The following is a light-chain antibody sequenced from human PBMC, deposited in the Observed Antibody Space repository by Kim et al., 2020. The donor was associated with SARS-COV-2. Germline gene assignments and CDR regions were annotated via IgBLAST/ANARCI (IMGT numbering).Light chain of an antibody. CDR2: KIS. CDR1: QGLVHSDGNTY. Sequence: HPASISCNSSQGLVHSDGNTYLSWLQQRPGQPPRLLSYKISKRFSGVPDRFSGSGAGTDFTLRISRVEAEDVGVYYCMQSTQFPYNFCQGTKLEIK. V-gene: IGKV2-24*01. CDR3: MQSTQFPYN. J-gene: IGKJ2*01.